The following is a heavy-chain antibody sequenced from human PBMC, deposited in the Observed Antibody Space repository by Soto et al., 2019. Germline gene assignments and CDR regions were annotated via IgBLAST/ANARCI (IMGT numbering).Heavy chain of an antibody. CDR1: GFTFSSYA. CDR3: AIHQEGYDILTGYRP. V-gene: IGHV3-23*01. CDR2: ISGSGGST. D-gene: IGHD3-9*01. J-gene: IGHJ4*02. Sequence: GGSLRLSCAASGFTFSSYAMSWVRQAPGKGLEWVSAISGSGGSTYYADSVKGRFTISRDNSKNTLYLQMNSLRAEDTAVYYCAIHQEGYDILTGYRPWGQGTLVTVSS.